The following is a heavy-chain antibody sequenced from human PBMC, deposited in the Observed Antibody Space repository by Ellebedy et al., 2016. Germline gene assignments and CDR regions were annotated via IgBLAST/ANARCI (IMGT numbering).Heavy chain of an antibody. D-gene: IGHD4-17*01. CDR2: IYYSGST. Sequence: SETLSLXCTVSGGSISSSTYYWGWIRQPPGKGLEWIVSIYYSGSTYYNPSLKSRVTISVDTSKNQFSLKLRSVDAADTAVYYCTRGPDYAKTGYWGQGTLVTVSS. CDR1: GGSISSSTYY. J-gene: IGHJ4*02. V-gene: IGHV4-39*07. CDR3: TRGPDYAKTGY.